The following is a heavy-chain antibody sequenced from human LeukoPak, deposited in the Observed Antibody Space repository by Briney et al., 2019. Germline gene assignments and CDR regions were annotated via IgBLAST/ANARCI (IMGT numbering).Heavy chain of an antibody. D-gene: IGHD6-13*01. CDR3: ARAPRYSSRRDAFDI. V-gene: IGHV4-34*01. Sequence: SETLSLTCAVYGGSFSGYYWSWIRQPPGKGLEWIGEINHSGSTNYNPSLKSRVTISVDTSKNQFSLELSSVTAADTAVYYCARAPRYSSRRDAFDIWGQGTMVTVSS. J-gene: IGHJ3*02. CDR2: INHSGST. CDR1: GGSFSGYY.